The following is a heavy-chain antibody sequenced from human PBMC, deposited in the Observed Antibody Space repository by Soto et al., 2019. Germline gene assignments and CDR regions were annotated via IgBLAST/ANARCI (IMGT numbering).Heavy chain of an antibody. CDR1: GGSISSYY. V-gene: IGHV4-4*07. CDR3: AREDKRIRGHAFDI. CDR2: IYTSGRT. J-gene: IGHJ3*02. Sequence: QVQLQESGPGLVKPSETLSLTCTVSGGSISSYYWSWIRQPAGKGLEWIGRIYTSGRTNYNPSLKSRVTMSVDTSKNQFSLKLSSVTAADTAVYYCAREDKRIRGHAFDIWGHGTMVTVSS.